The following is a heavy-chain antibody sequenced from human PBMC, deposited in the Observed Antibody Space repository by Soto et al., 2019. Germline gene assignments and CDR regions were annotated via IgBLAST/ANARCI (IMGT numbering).Heavy chain of an antibody. D-gene: IGHD3-16*01. CDR1: GYTFTGYY. CDR2: MRPDSGGA. V-gene: IGHV1-2*02. CDR3: ARDPHEGVYDY. J-gene: IGHJ4*02. Sequence: VKVSCKASGYTFTGYYLHWIRQAPGQGLQWMGWMRPDSGGANYAQKFQGRVSMTRDTSTSTFYMELSRLASDDTAVYYCARDPHEGVYDYWGQGTQVTVSS.